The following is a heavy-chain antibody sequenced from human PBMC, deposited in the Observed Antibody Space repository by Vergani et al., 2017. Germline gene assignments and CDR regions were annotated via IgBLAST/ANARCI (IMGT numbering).Heavy chain of an antibody. V-gene: IGHV3-30*03. CDR1: GFTFSSYG. CDR2: ISYDGSNK. D-gene: IGHD1-1*01. Sequence: QVQLVESGGGVVQPGRSLRLSCAASGFTFSSYGMHWVRQAPGKGLEWVAVISYDGSNKYYADSVKGRFTISREKSKNTVYLQMNSLRAEDTAVYYCARQLRPARSGILHAFDIWGHGTLVTVSS. J-gene: IGHJ3*02. CDR3: ARQLRPARSGILHAFDI.